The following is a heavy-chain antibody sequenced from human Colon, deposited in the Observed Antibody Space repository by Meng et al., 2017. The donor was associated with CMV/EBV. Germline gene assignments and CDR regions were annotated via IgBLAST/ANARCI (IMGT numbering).Heavy chain of an antibody. CDR1: GLTFSNHA. Sequence: GESLKILCAASGLTFSNHAMNWVRQAPGKGLEWVSGISGSGGYTFYADPVKGRFTISRDNSKNTLYLQMNNLGAEDTAIYYRARPRGSAYYYYDLDVWGQGTTVTVSS. V-gene: IGHV3-23*01. D-gene: IGHD2-15*01. CDR2: ISGSGGYT. J-gene: IGHJ6*02. CDR3: ARPRGSAYYYYDLDV.